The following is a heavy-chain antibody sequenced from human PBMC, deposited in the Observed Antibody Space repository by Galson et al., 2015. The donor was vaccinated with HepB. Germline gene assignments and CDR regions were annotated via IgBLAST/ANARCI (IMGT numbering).Heavy chain of an antibody. CDR1: GGTFSSYA. CDR3: ARSAIEYSSSSYYYGMDV. V-gene: IGHV1-69*13. Sequence: SVKVSCKASGGTFSSYAISWVRQAPGQGLEWMGGIIPIFGTANYAQKFQGRVTITADESTSTAYMELSSLRSEDTAVYYCARSAIEYSSSSYYYGMDVWGQRTTVTVSS. D-gene: IGHD6-6*01. J-gene: IGHJ6*02. CDR2: IIPIFGTA.